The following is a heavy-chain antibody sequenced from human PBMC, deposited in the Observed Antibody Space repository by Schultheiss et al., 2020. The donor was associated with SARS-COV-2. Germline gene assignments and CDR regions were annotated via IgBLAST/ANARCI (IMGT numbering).Heavy chain of an antibody. J-gene: IGHJ6*02. CDR1: GYTFTSYG. Sequence: ASVKVSCKASGYTFTSYGISWVRQAPGQGLEWMGWISAYNGNTNYAQKLQGRVTMTTDTSTSTAYMELRSLRSDDTAVYYCASHTVYYYGSGSNTSRLYYYYGMDVWGQGTTVTVSS. V-gene: IGHV1-18*01. CDR2: ISAYNGNT. CDR3: ASHTVYYYGSGSNTSRLYYYYGMDV. D-gene: IGHD3-10*01.